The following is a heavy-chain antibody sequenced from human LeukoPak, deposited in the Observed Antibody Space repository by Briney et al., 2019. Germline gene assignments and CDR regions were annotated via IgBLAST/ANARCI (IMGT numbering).Heavy chain of an antibody. J-gene: IGHJ4*02. CDR1: GYTFTGYY. Sequence: ASVKLSCKASGYTFTGYYINWVGQAPGQAREWVGGVNPNTGGTRYSQNFHGRVTMTRDTSITTAFMDLLGLTFADTAVFYCVREAGPLDWGQGTLVTVSS. CDR3: VREAGPLD. CDR2: VNPNTGGT. V-gene: IGHV1-2*02.